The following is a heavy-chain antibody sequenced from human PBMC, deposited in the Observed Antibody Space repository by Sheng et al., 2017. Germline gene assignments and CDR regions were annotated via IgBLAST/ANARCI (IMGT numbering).Heavy chain of an antibody. V-gene: IGHV3-23*04. Sequence: EGQLVESGGALVQPGGSLRLTCVASGFIFSDEAMTWVRQAPGKGLEWVSVISSSGSGGDTYYLDSVKGRFTISRDNSKSTLHLQMNSLRAEDTAVYYCARGMRWVDVWGQGTTVTVSS. CDR1: GFIFSDEA. CDR3: ARGMRWVDV. CDR2: ISSSGSGGDT. J-gene: IGHJ6*02. D-gene: IGHD6-13*01.